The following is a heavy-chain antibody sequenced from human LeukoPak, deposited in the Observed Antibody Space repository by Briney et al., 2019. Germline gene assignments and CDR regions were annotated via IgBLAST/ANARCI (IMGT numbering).Heavy chain of an antibody. J-gene: IGHJ6*03. D-gene: IGHD3-10*01. V-gene: IGHV3-7*03. CDR3: ARDVVGGDYYYMDV. CDR2: IKEDGGET. CDR1: GFSLSGDW. Sequence: GGSLRLSCVGSGFSLSGDWMTWVRQAPGTGLEWVANIKEDGGETYYVDSVKGRFTISRDNAKNSLYLQMNNLRAEDTAVYYCARDVVGGDYYYMDVWGKGTTVTVSS.